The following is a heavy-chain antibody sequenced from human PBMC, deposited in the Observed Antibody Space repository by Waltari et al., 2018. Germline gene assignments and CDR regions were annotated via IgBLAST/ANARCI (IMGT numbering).Heavy chain of an antibody. V-gene: IGHV1-2*02. Sequence: QVQLVQSGAEVKKPGASVKVSCKASGYTFTGYYMHWVRQAPGQGLEWMGWINPNSGGTNYAQKFQGRVTMTRDTSISTAYMELSRLRSDDTAVYYCARGGEYQLLYMGNWFDPWGQGTLVTVSS. CDR1: GYTFTGYY. CDR3: ARGGEYQLLYMGNWFDP. CDR2: INPNSGGT. J-gene: IGHJ5*02. D-gene: IGHD2-2*02.